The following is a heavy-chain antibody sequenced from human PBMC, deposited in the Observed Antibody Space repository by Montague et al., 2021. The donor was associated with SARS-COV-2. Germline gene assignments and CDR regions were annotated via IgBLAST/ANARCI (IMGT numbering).Heavy chain of an antibody. CDR2: VLYTDYT. V-gene: IGHV4-4*02. D-gene: IGHD2-2*01. CDR1: GASISSNTW. CDR3: ATVARGCSATSCYLSS. J-gene: IGHJ4*02. Sequence: SETLSLTCGVSGASISSNTWWNWVRQSPWKGLEWIGEVLYTDYTXXNPXXXSRLTISLDRSKNQVSLRLTSVTAADTAVYYCATVARGCSATSCYLSSWGPGTLVTVSS.